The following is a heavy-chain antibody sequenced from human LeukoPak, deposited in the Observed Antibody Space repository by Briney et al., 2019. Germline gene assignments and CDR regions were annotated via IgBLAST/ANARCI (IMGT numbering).Heavy chain of an antibody. CDR1: GGSISTYY. V-gene: IGHV4-4*07. CDR2: IYTSGST. D-gene: IGHD3-3*01. CDR3: ARLFWSGQAYDY. J-gene: IGHJ4*02. Sequence: PSETLSPTCTVSGGSISTYYWSWIRQSAGKGLGWIGRIYTSGSTNYNPSLKSRVTMSVDTSKNQFSLKLSSVTAADTAVYYCARLFWSGQAYDYWGQGALVTVSS.